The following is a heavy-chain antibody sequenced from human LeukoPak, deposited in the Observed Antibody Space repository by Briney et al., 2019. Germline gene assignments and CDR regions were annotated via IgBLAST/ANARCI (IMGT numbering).Heavy chain of an antibody. J-gene: IGHJ4*02. CDR1: GFTFSTYS. V-gene: IGHV3-21*01. CDR2: ISSSSSYI. CDR3: ARDRNSSSWFGGY. Sequence: GGSLRLSCAASGFTFSTYSMNWVRQTPGKGLEWVSSISSSSSYIYYADSVEGRFTISRDNAKNSLYLQMNSLRAEDTAVYYCARDRNSSSWFGGYWGQGTLVTVSS. D-gene: IGHD6-13*01.